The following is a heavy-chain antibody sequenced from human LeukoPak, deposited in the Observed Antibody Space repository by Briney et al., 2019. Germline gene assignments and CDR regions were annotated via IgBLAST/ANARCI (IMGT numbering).Heavy chain of an antibody. CDR2: INPNSGGT. D-gene: IGHD6-19*01. J-gene: IGHJ5*02. Sequence: ASVKVSCKASGYTFTGYYMHWVRQAPGQGLEWMGWINPNSGGTNYAQKFQDRVTMTRDTSINTAYMELSRLRSDDTAVYYCARGAGYHHSSGPLGWFDPWGQGTLVTVSS. CDR1: GYTFTGYY. CDR3: ARGAGYHHSSGPLGWFDP. V-gene: IGHV1-2*02.